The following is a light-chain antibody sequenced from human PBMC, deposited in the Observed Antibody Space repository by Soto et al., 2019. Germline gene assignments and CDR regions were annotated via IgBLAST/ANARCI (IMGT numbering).Light chain of an antibody. CDR2: LNSDGSH. J-gene: IGLJ2*01. CDR3: QTWVTGIQV. V-gene: IGLV4-69*01. Sequence: QPVLTQPPSASASLGASVKLTCTLSSGHVTYAIAWHQQRPEKGPRYLMKLNSDGSHSKGDGIPDRFSGSSSGAERYLTISSLQSEDEADYYCQTWVTGIQVFGGGTKLTVL. CDR1: SGHVTYA.